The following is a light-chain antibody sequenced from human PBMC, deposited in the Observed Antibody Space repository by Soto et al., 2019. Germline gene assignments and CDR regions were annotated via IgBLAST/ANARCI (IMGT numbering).Light chain of an antibody. CDR2: AAS. V-gene: IGKV1-39*01. CDR1: QSISSY. CDR3: QQSYSTPHT. J-gene: IGKJ2*01. Sequence: DIQMTQSPSSLSASVGDRVTITCRASQSISSYLNWYQQKPGKAPKLLIYAASSLQSGVPSRFSGSGSGTDLTLTISSLQPEDFATYYCQQSYSTPHTFGLGTKLEIK.